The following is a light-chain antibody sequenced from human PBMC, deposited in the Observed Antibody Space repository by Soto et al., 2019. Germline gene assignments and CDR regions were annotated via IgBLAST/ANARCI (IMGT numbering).Light chain of an antibody. CDR3: SSYSISSTGV. Sequence: QSVLTQPAYVSGSAGQWITISCTGTSRDVGGDNFDSWYQQHPGTAPKLMIYEVSNRPSGDSNRFPRSKSGNTATLTISGLQAEDEAEYYYSSYSISSTGVFGTGTKVTVL. J-gene: IGLJ1*01. CDR1: SRDVGGDNF. V-gene: IGLV2-14*01. CDR2: EVS.